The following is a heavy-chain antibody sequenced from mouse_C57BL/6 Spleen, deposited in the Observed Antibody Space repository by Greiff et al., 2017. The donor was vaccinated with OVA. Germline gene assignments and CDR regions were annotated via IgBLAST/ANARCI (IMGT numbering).Heavy chain of an antibody. D-gene: IGHD2-10*01. CDR1: GYAFSSSW. CDR2: IYPGDGDT. V-gene: IGHV1-82*01. Sequence: VKLQQSGPELVKPGASVKISCKASGYAFSSSWMNWVKQRPGKGLEWIGRIYPGDGDTNYNGKFKGKATMTADKSSSTAYMQLSSLTSEDSAVYFCAAYRAHYYAMGDWGQGTSVTVSS. J-gene: IGHJ4*01. CDR3: AAYRAHYYAMGD.